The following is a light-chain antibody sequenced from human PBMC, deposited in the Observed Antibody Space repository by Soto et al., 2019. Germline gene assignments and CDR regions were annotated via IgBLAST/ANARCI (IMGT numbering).Light chain of an antibody. Sequence: IHMTQSPSSLSASXGYRVTITCRESQSISSYLNSYQQKPGXAPKLVXYAASSLQGGGPSRFSGSGSGTAFTRTISSLQPEDFATYYGQQSYSTPLTFGGGTKVDIK. V-gene: IGKV1-39*01. J-gene: IGKJ4*01. CDR1: QSISSY. CDR3: QQSYSTPLT. CDR2: AAS.